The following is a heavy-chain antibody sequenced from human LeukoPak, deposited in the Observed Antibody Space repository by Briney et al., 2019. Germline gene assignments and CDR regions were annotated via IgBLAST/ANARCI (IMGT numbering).Heavy chain of an antibody. CDR3: ARDPYSGNYGNYYYYYMDV. CDR2: IKQDGSEK. CDR1: GFTFSNYW. D-gene: IGHD1-26*01. V-gene: IGHV3-7*01. J-gene: IGHJ6*03. Sequence: PGGSLRLSCATSGFTFSNYWMSWVRQAPGKGLEWVANIKQDGSEKYYMDSVVGRFTISRDNAKNSLYLQMNSLGPEDTAVYYCARDPYSGNYGNYYYYYMDVWGKGTTVTISS.